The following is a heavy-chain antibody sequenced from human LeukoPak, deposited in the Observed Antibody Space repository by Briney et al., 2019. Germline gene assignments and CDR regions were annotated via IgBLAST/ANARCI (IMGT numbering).Heavy chain of an antibody. J-gene: IGHJ3*02. CDR1: GFTFSSYS. CDR2: INGGGDIM. V-gene: IGHV3-23*01. CDR3: AMRDRGYGLDI. Sequence: GGSLRLSCAASGFTFSSYSMNWVRQAPGKGLDWVSIINGGGDIMMYEDSVKGRFTISRDNSKNTFYLQMNSLRVEDTAVYYCAMRDRGYGLDIWGQGTMVTVSS. D-gene: IGHD3-10*01.